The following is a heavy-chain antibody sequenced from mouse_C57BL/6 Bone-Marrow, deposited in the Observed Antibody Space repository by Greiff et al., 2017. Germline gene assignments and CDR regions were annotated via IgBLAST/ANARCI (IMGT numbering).Heavy chain of an antibody. J-gene: IGHJ3*01. D-gene: IGHD2-1*01. CDR1: GYAFSSSW. V-gene: IGHV1-82*01. CDR2: IYPGDGDT. CDR3: ARWPWYFPAY. Sequence: QVQLQQSGPELVKPGASVKISCKASGYAFSSSWMNWVKQRPGKGLEWIGRIYPGDGDTNYNGKFKGKATLTADKSSSTAYMQLSSLTSEDSAVXFCARWPWYFPAYWGQGTLVTVSA.